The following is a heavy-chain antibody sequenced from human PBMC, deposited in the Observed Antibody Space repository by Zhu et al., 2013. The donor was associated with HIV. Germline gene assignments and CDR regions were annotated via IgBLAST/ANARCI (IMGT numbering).Heavy chain of an antibody. D-gene: IGHD4-17*01. V-gene: IGHV1-46*01. Sequence: QVQLVQSGAEVKKPGASVTVSCKASGYTSISYYIHWVRQAPGQGLEWMGIINPSGGGTSYAQRFRGRLTMTRDASTSTVYMELTSLRSEDTAVYYCARDSDYGDYFGSFDAFDIWGQGTMVTVSS. CDR2: INPSGGGT. J-gene: IGHJ3*02. CDR3: ARDSDYGDYFGSFDAFDI. CDR1: GYTSISYY.